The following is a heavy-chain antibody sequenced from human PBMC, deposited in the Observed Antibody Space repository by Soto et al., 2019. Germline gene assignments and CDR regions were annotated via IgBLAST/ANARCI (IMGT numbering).Heavy chain of an antibody. CDR1: GFTFTTYA. CDR2: ISGGGGGT. V-gene: IGHV3-23*01. CDR3: AKGGIATRPRGFDS. D-gene: IGHD6-6*01. J-gene: IGHJ4*02. Sequence: EVQLLESGGGLVQPGGSLRLSCAASGFTFTTYAMSWVRQAPGKGLGWVSAISGGGGGTYYADSVKGRFTISRDNSKNTLYLQVNSLRAEDTAIYYCAKGGIATRPRGFDSWGQGTLVTVSS.